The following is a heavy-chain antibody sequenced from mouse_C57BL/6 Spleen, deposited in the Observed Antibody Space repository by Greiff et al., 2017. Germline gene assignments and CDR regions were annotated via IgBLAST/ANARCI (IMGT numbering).Heavy chain of an antibody. CDR3: ARQIYSNYYIDY. V-gene: IGHV5-6*01. D-gene: IGHD2-5*01. CDR1: GFTFSSYG. J-gene: IGHJ2*01. Sequence: EVNVVESGGDLVKPGGSLKLSWEASGFTFSSYGMSWVRQTPDKRLEWVATISSGGSYTYYPASVKGRFTLSRDNDKNSRYPQMCSLKSEDTAMYDCARQIYSNYYIDYWGDGTTLTVSS. CDR2: ISSGGSYT.